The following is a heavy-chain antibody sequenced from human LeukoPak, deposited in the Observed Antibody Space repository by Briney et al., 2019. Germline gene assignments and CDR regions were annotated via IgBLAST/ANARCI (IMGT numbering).Heavy chain of an antibody. D-gene: IGHD2-15*01. Sequence: PGRSLRLSCAASGFTFSSYGMHWVRQAPGKGLEWVAVISYDGSNKYYADSVKGRFTISRDNSKNTLYLQMNSLRAEDTAVYYCAKAALGYCSGGSCYGDYWGQGTLATVSS. CDR2: ISYDGSNK. J-gene: IGHJ4*02. V-gene: IGHV3-30*18. CDR1: GFTFSSYG. CDR3: AKAALGYCSGGSCYGDY.